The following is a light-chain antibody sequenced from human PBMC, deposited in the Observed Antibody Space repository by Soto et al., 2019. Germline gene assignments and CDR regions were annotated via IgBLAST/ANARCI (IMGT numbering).Light chain of an antibody. V-gene: IGLV1-36*01. Sequence: QSVLTQSPSVSGAPRQSVNISCSGNNSNIGSNAVQWYQQLPGKAPKLLMYYNDMLPSGVSDRFSGSKSGTSASLAISGLQSEDEGDSYCATWDDRLTAWVFGGGTKLTVL. CDR1: NSNIGSNA. CDR3: ATWDDRLTAWV. CDR2: YND. J-gene: IGLJ3*02.